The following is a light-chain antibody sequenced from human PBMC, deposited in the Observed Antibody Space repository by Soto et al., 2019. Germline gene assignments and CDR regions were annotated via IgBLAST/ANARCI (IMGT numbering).Light chain of an antibody. V-gene: IGLV2-14*03. CDR2: EVS. Sequence: QSVLTQPASVSGSHGQSIAISCSGTSSDVGAYDYVSWYQQHPDRAPKLMIYEVSNRHSGVSNRFSGSKSVNTATLTISGLQAEDEADYYCSSYTSSITRVFGTGTKVTVL. J-gene: IGLJ1*01. CDR3: SSYTSSITRV. CDR1: SSDVGAYDY.